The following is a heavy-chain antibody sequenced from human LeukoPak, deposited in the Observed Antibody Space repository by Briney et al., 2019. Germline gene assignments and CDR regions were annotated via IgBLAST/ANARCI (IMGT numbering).Heavy chain of an antibody. CDR1: GGAFSGYY. J-gene: IGHJ5*02. V-gene: IGHV4-34*01. Sequence: SETLSLTCVVYGGAFSGYYWSWIRQPPGKGLEWIGEINHRGSTNYNPSLKSRVTISVDTSKNQFPLKLSSVTAADTAVYYCARRGRITMVRGVRGWFDPWGQGTLVTVSS. CDR3: ARRGRITMVRGVRGWFDP. CDR2: INHRGST. D-gene: IGHD3-10*01.